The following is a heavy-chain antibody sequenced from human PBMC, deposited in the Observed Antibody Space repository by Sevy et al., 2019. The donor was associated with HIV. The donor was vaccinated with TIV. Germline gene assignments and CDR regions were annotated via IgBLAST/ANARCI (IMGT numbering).Heavy chain of an antibody. Sequence: ASVKVSCKASGFSFSSYGFTWVRQAPGQGLEWMGWIGVYNGNSNSAQRLQGRVTLTTDTSTGTVYMELSGLKSDDTAGYYCARVPTYYYGSSTYFDYWGQGTPVTVSS. J-gene: IGHJ4*02. V-gene: IGHV1-18*01. D-gene: IGHD3-10*01. CDR2: IGVYNGNS. CDR1: GFSFSSYG. CDR3: ARVPTYYYGSSTYFDY.